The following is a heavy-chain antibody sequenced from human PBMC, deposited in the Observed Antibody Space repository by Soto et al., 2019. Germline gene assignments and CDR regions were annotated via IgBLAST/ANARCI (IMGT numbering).Heavy chain of an antibody. CDR3: AKDRPSFVRGVIMDDY. J-gene: IGHJ4*02. V-gene: IGHV3-23*01. Sequence: PGGSLRLSCAASGFTFTDHHMNWVRQAAGKGLEWVSGIGGSGGSTFYADSVKGRFTISRDNSKNTLYLQMNSLRAEDTAVYYCAKDRPSFVRGVIMDDYWGQGTLVTVSS. CDR1: GFTFTDHH. D-gene: IGHD3-10*02. CDR2: IGGSGGST.